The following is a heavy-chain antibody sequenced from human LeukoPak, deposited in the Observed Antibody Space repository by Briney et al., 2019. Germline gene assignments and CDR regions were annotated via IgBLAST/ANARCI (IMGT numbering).Heavy chain of an antibody. Sequence: GGSLRLSCAASGFTFSSYAMIWVRQAPGKGLEWVSAISGSGGSTYYADSVKGRFTIPRDNSKNTLYLQMNSLRAEDTAVYYCAKDPPYYYDSSGYYYWGQGTLVTVSS. J-gene: IGHJ4*02. CDR1: GFTFSSYA. V-gene: IGHV3-23*01. CDR2: ISGSGGST. D-gene: IGHD3-22*01. CDR3: AKDPPYYYDSSGYYY.